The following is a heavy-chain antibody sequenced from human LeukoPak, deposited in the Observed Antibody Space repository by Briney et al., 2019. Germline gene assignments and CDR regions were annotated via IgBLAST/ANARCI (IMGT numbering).Heavy chain of an antibody. CDR3: AREVVSIPSYFDS. V-gene: IGHV3-53*01. Sequence: GGSLRLSCAASGFTVSSSYMYWVRQAPGKGLEWVSFFYRGDSTYYAESVRGRFTISRDNSKNTLYPLMNSLIPEDTAVYYCAREVVSIPSYFDSWGQGTLVTVSS. CDR2: FYRGDST. CDR1: GFTVSSSY. D-gene: IGHD2-15*01. J-gene: IGHJ4*02.